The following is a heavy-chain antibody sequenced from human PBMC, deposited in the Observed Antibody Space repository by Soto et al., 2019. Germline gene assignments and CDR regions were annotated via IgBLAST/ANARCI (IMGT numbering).Heavy chain of an antibody. V-gene: IGHV3-30*14. D-gene: IGHD6-13*01. CDR2: ISSDGATK. J-gene: IGHJ5*02. Sequence: PGGSLRLSCTASGSAFRSHAMQWVRQAPGKGLEWVAVISSDGATKYVADSLKGRFTISRDNFESTMSLQMNNLRPEDTALYYCARSSVHIAAAGRLDLWGPGXLVTVYS. CDR1: GSAFRSHA. CDR3: ARSSVHIAAAGRLDL.